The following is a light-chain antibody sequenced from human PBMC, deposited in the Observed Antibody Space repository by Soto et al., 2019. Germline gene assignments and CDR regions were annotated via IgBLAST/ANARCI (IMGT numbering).Light chain of an antibody. CDR1: SSDVGGYNY. Sequence: QPVLTQPASVSGSPGQSITISCTGTSSDVGGYNYVSWYQQHPGKAPKLIIYGVTNRPSGVSNRFSASKSGNTASLAISGLQAEDEADYYCSSYTTSSTYVFGTGT. V-gene: IGLV2-14*03. J-gene: IGLJ1*01. CDR2: GVT. CDR3: SSYTTSSTYV.